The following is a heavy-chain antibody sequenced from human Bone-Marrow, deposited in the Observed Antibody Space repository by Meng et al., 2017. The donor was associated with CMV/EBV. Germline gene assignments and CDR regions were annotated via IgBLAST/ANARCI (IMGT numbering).Heavy chain of an antibody. D-gene: IGHD3-22*01. CDR1: GDSVSSNSAA. CDR2: TYYRTKWYN. J-gene: IGHJ6*02. Sequence: SETLSLTCAISGDSVSSNSAAWNWIRQSPSRGLEWLGRTYYRTKWYNDYAISVKSRITINPDTSKNQFSLQLNSVTPEATAVYYCARDYYDSGGYYYTEGYYHGLDVWGQGTTVTVSS. V-gene: IGHV6-1*01. CDR3: ARDYYDSGGYYYTEGYYHGLDV.